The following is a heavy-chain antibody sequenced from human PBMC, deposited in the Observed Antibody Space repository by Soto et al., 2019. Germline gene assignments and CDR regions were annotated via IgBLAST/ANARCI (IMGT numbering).Heavy chain of an antibody. D-gene: IGHD6-13*01. J-gene: IGHJ4*02. CDR3: ASSPPGLAAAGMVRSALRKRYARYFDY. CDR1: GGSFSGYY. Sequence: SETLSLTCAVYGGSFSGYYWSWIRQPPGKGLEWIGEINHSRSTNYNPSLKSRVTISIDTSKNQFSLKLSSVTATDTAVYYCASSPPGLAAAGMVRSALRKRYARYFDYWGQGTLVTVSS. CDR2: INHSRST. V-gene: IGHV4-34*01.